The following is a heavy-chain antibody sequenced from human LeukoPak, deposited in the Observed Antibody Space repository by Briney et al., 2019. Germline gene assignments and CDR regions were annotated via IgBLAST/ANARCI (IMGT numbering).Heavy chain of an antibody. J-gene: IGHJ4*02. D-gene: IGHD6-6*01. CDR3: AKGLSTRPLYYFDY. CDR2: MSGGGAHT. Sequence: GGPLRLSCAASGFIFSSYAMTWVRQAPGKGLEWVSVMSGGGAHTYYSDSVKGRFTISRDNSKNTLYLQMNSLRVEDTAVYYCAKGLSTRPLYYFDYWGQGTLVTVSS. CDR1: GFIFSSYA. V-gene: IGHV3-23*01.